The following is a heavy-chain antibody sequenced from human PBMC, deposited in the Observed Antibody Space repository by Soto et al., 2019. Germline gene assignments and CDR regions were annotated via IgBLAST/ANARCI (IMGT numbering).Heavy chain of an antibody. CDR2: ISSSGSTI. V-gene: IGHV3-48*03. Sequence: EVQLVEAGGGLVQPGGSLRLSCAASGFTFSSYEMNWVRQAPGKGLEWVSYISSSGSTIYYADSVKGRFTISRDNAKNSLYLQMNSLRAEDTAVYYCAREVRDGGSHGLDYWGQGTLVTVSS. CDR1: GFTFSSYE. CDR3: AREVRDGGSHGLDY. J-gene: IGHJ4*02. D-gene: IGHD1-26*01.